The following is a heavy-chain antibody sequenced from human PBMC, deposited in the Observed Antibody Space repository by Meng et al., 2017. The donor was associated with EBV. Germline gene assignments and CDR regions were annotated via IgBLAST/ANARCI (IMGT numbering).Heavy chain of an antibody. CDR3: ARRSLDYYDSSGFDY. CDR2: IYHSGST. J-gene: IGHJ4*02. V-gene: IGHV4-4*02. D-gene: IGHD3-22*01. Sequence: VQLAESGPGLVKPSGTLSLTCSVSGGSISSSNWWSWVRQPPGKGLEWIGEIYHSGSTNYNPSLKSRVTISVDKSKNQFSLKLSSVTAADTAVYYCARRSLDYYDSSGFDYWGQGTLVTVSS. CDR1: GGSISSSNW.